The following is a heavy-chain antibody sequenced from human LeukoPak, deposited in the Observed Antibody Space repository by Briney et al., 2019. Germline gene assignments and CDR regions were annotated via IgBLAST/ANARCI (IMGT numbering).Heavy chain of an antibody. CDR2: ISAYNGNT. V-gene: IGHV1-18*01. CDR3: ATETPSRGREWVY. D-gene: IGHD5-24*01. CDR1: GYTFTSYG. Sequence: ASVKVSCKASGYTFTSYGISWVRQAPGQGLEWMGWISAYNGNTNYAQKLQGRVTMTEDTSTDTAYMELSSLRSEDTAVYYCATETPSRGREWVYWGQGTLVTVSS. J-gene: IGHJ4*02.